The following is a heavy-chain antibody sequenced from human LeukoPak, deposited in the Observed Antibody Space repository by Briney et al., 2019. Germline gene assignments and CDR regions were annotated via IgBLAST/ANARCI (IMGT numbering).Heavy chain of an antibody. CDR2: IIPIFGTA. CDR3: ARDGKDGYNYDY. CDR1: GGTFSSYA. V-gene: IGHV1-69*01. J-gene: IGHJ4*02. Sequence: ASVKVSCKASGGTFSSYAIGWVRQAPGQGLEWMGGIIPIFGTANYAQKFQGRVAITADESTSTAYMELSSLRSEDTAVYYCARDGKDGYNYDYWGQGTLVTVSS. D-gene: IGHD5-24*01.